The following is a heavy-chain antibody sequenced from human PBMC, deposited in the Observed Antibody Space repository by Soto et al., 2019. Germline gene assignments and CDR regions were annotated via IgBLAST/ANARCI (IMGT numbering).Heavy chain of an antibody. Sequence: QVQLVQSGAEVKKPGASVKVSCKASGYTFTSYVLHWVRQAPGQRPEWMGWINAGNGNTKYSQNFQGRVTISKNTSASTVYMELRSLKSEDTAVYYFARDRTYYGDYMGDYWGQGTLVAVSS. D-gene: IGHD4-17*01. CDR1: GYTFTSYV. V-gene: IGHV1-3*01. CDR2: INAGNGNT. J-gene: IGHJ4*02. CDR3: ARDRTYYGDYMGDY.